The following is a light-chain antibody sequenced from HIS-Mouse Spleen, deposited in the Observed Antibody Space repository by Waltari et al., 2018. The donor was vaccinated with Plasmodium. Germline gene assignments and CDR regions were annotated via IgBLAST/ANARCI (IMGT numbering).Light chain of an antibody. CDR3: QVWDSSSYHVV. V-gene: IGLV3-21*02. CDR1: NIGSKS. Sequence: SYVLTQPPSVSVAPGQTARITCGGNNIGSKSVHWYQQKPGQAPVLVVYDDCGRPSWSPERFSGSHSGRTATLTISRVEAGDEADYYCQVWDSSSYHVVFCGGTKLTVL. J-gene: IGLJ2*01. CDR2: DDC.